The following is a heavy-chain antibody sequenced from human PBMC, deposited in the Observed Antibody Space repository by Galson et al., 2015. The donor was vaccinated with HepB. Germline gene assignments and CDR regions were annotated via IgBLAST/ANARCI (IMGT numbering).Heavy chain of an antibody. CDR3: AKDMRDGYPLEFDY. Sequence: SLRLSCAASGFIFNKYGMHWVRQAPGRGLEWVAVISYDGSTKYHGGSVEGRFTISRDNSENTLYLQMNTMRAEDTAVYYCAKDMRDGYPLEFDYWGQGTLVIVSS. CDR2: ISYDGSTK. D-gene: IGHD5-24*01. CDR1: GFIFNKYG. J-gene: IGHJ4*02. V-gene: IGHV3-30*18.